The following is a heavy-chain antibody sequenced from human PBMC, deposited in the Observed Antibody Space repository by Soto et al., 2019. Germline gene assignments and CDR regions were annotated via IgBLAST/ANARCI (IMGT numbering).Heavy chain of an antibody. V-gene: IGHV1-18*04. Sequence: QLQLVQSGGEVKKPGASVRVSCEAYGYPFSKYGISWIRQAPGQGLEWMGWIKPDNGNTDYAQKFQGRATMTTDTSSNTAYMELRSLRSDDTAVYYCATSYDSGFDPWGQGTLVSVSS. CDR1: GYPFSKYG. D-gene: IGHD5-12*01. J-gene: IGHJ5*02. CDR2: IKPDNGNT. CDR3: ATSYDSGFDP.